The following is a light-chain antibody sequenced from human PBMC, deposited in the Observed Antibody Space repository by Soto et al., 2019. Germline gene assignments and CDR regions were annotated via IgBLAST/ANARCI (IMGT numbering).Light chain of an antibody. CDR1: QNLNHNY. CDR2: AAS. V-gene: IGKV3-20*01. CDR3: HQYHSPPQT. Sequence: EIVLTQSPGTLSLSPGERATLSCSASQNLNHNYFAWYQQKPGQAPRLLIYAASYRATGIPDKFSGSGSGTDFSLTISRLEPEDSAVYYCHQYHSPPQTFGQGTKVDIK. J-gene: IGKJ2*01.